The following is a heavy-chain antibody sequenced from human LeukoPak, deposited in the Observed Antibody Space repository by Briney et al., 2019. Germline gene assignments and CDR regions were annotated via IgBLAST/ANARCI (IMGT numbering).Heavy chain of an antibody. CDR3: ARANERWLRLDAFDI. CDR1: GGSISSYY. CDR2: IDYSGST. Sequence: SETLSLTCTVSGGSISSYYWSWIRQPPGKGLEWIGYIDYSGSTNYNPSLKSRVTISVDTSKNQFSLKLSSVTAADTAVYYCARANERWLRLDAFDIWGQGTMVTVSS. J-gene: IGHJ3*02. D-gene: IGHD5-12*01. V-gene: IGHV4-59*01.